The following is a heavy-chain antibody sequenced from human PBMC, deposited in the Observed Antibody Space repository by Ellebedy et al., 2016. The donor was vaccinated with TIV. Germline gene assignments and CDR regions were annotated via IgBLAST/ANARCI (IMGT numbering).Heavy chain of an antibody. Sequence: GGSLRLXXAASGFTFSDYGMHWVRQAPGKGLEWVARISYDGNHESYADSVRGRFTISRVDSENTLFLQMNSLRAEDTAVYYCAKDRGWGVPKSPDFWGQGALVTVSS. J-gene: IGHJ4*02. CDR2: ISYDGNHE. V-gene: IGHV3-30*18. CDR3: AKDRGWGVPKSPDF. D-gene: IGHD3-10*01. CDR1: GFTFSDYG.